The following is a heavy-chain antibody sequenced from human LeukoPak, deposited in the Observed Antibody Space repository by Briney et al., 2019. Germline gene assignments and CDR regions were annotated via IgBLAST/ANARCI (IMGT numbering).Heavy chain of an antibody. CDR3: VKDQSKVFGYFDL. J-gene: IGHJ2*01. V-gene: IGHV3-30*02. Sequence: PGGSLRPSCAASGFTFNSYGLHWVRQAPGKGLEWVAFIYYDGRNKYYTDSVKGRFTISRDNSKNTVYLQMNSLRTEDTALYYCVKDQSKVFGYFDLWGRGTLVTVSS. CDR2: IYYDGRNK. CDR1: GFTFNSYG.